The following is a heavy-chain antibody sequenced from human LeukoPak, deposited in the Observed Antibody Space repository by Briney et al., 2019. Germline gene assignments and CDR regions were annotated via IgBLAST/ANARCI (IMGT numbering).Heavy chain of an antibody. Sequence: GESLKISCKGSGYSFTSYWIGWVRQMPGKGLEWMGIIYAADSHTIYSPSFQGQVTISADKSISTAYLQWSSLQASDTAMYYCASRDGYNFFDYWGQGTLVTVSS. J-gene: IGHJ4*02. D-gene: IGHD5-24*01. CDR1: GYSFTSYW. CDR2: IYAADSHT. V-gene: IGHV5-51*01. CDR3: ASRDGYNFFDY.